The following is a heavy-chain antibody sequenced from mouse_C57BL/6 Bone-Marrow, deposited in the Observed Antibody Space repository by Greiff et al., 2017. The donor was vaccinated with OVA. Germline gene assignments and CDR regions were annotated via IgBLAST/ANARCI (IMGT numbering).Heavy chain of an antibody. V-gene: IGHV1-59*01. J-gene: IGHJ4*01. D-gene: IGHD1-2*01. Sequence: QVQLQQPGAELVRPGTSVKLSCKASGYTFTSYWMHWVKQRPGQGLEWIGVIDPSDSYTNYNQKFKGKATLTVDTSSSTAYMQLSSLTSEDSAVYYWAREEGLLRPRDYAMDYWGQGTSVTVSS. CDR3: AREEGLLRPRDYAMDY. CDR2: IDPSDSYT. CDR1: GYTFTSYW.